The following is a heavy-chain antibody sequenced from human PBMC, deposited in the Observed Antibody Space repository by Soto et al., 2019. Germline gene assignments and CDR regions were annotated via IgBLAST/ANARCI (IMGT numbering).Heavy chain of an antibody. CDR2: IYHSGST. CDR1: GGSISSGGYY. Sequence: QVQLQESGPGLVKPSQTLSLTCTVSGGSISSGGYYWSWIRQHPGKGLEWIGYIYHSGSTYYNPSLKSLVTISVDTSKKQYSPKLSSVTAADTAVYYCARGSVPGWFDPWGQGTLVTVSS. D-gene: IGHD3-10*01. J-gene: IGHJ5*02. CDR3: ARGSVPGWFDP. V-gene: IGHV4-31*01.